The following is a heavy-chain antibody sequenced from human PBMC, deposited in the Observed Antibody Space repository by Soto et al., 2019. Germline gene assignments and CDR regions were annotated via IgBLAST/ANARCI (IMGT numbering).Heavy chain of an antibody. CDR3: ARPDEGSYSSNHHYYYALDV. CDR1: GGIFRRYA. V-gene: IGHV1-69*01. D-gene: IGHD3-16*01. J-gene: IGHJ6*02. CDR2: IVPIFGTT. Sequence: QVQLLQSGAEVKKPGSSVKVSCTVSGGIFRRYAISWVRQDPGQGLEWLGGIVPIFGTTNYAQKFQGRVTITADESTSTAYMDLSSLRSDDTAVYYCARPDEGSYSSNHHYYYALDVWGQVTTVTVSS.